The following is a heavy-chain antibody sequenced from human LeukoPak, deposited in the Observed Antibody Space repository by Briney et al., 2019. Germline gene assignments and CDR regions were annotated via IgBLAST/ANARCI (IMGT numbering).Heavy chain of an antibody. V-gene: IGHV5-51*01. D-gene: IGHD2-21*01. Sequence: GESLKISCKGTGYSFTNFWIGWVRQPPGKGVEYLGVNSPSDSDTRYNPSFEGQVSISADKSLTSAYLQWNTLKASDTAIYFCARRTEGAGGGWFFDHWGQGTLVTVSS. CDR2: NSPSDSDT. CDR3: ARRTEGAGGGWFFDH. J-gene: IGHJ4*02. CDR1: GYSFTNFW.